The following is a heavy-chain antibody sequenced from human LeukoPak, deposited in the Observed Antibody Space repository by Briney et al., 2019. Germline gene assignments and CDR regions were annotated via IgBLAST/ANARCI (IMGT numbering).Heavy chain of an antibody. J-gene: IGHJ4*02. D-gene: IGHD3-22*01. Sequence: SETLSLTCTVSGGSISSYYWSWIRQPPGKGLEWIGYIYYSGSTNYNPSLKSRVTISVDTSKNQFSLKLSSVTAADTAVYYCAREGWDSSGYYGLRYWGQGTLVTVSS. CDR2: IYYSGST. CDR1: GGSISSYY. V-gene: IGHV4-59*12. CDR3: AREGWDSSGYYGLRY.